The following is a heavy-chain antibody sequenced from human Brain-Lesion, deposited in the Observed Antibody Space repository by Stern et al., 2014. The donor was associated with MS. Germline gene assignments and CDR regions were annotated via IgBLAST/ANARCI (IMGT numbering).Heavy chain of an antibody. CDR3: AGEEDIRYCSGGSCTGNWFDP. CDR2: IYYSGNT. V-gene: IGHV4-39*01. Sequence: VQLVESGPGLVKPSATLSLTCTVAGGSVSSTSYAWAWIRQPPGKGLGWIGTIYYSGNTYYSPSLKSRLTQSLDTSPHKFSLQLSSVTAADTAVYYCAGEEDIRYCSGGSCTGNWFDPWGQGTLVTVSS. CDR1: GGSVSSTSYA. J-gene: IGHJ5*02. D-gene: IGHD2-15*01.